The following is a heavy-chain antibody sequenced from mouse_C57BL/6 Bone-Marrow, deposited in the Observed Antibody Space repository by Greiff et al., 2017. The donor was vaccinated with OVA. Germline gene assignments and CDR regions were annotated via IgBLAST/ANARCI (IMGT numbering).Heavy chain of an antibody. V-gene: IGHV5-9-1*02. D-gene: IGHD4-1*01. CDR2: ISSGGDYI. CDR3: TRGGGTYYFDY. J-gene: IGHJ2*01. CDR1: GFTFSSYA. Sequence: EVKVVESGEGLVKPGGSLKLSCAASGFTFSSYAMSWVRQTPEKRLAWVAYISSGGDYIYYADPVKGRFTISRDNARNTLYLQMSSLKSEDTAMYYCTRGGGTYYFDYWGQGTTLTVSS.